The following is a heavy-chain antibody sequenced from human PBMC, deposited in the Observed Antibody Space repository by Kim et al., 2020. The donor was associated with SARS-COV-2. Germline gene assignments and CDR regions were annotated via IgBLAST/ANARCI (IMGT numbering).Heavy chain of an antibody. D-gene: IGHD2-15*01. V-gene: IGHV1-2*06. J-gene: IGHJ6*02. CDR2: INPNSGGT. CDR1: GYTFTGYY. CDR3: ARVQNLPGYCSGGSCYYYYYGMDV. Sequence: ASVKVSCKASGYTFTGYYMHWVRQAPGQGLEWMGRINPNSGGTNYAQKFQGRVTMTRDTSISTAYMELSRLRSDDTAVYYCARVQNLPGYCSGGSCYYYYYGMDVWGQGTTVTVSS.